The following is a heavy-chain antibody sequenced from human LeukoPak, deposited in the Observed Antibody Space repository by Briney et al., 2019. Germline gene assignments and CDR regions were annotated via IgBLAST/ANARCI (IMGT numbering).Heavy chain of an antibody. CDR3: ARVHRSSAWKFDS. D-gene: IGHD6-19*01. Sequence: GGSLRLSCAASGFTFSSYAMNWVRQAPGKGLEWVSYISSTGGTIYYADSVKGRFTISRDNAKNSLYLQLNSLRAEDTAVYYCARVHRSSAWKFDSWGQGTLVTVSS. V-gene: IGHV3-48*03. J-gene: IGHJ4*02. CDR2: ISSTGGTI. CDR1: GFTFSSYA.